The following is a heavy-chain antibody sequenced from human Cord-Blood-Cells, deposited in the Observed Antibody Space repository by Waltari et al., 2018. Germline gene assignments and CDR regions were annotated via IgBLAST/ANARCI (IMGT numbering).Heavy chain of an antibody. Sequence: EWLALIYWDDDKRYIPSLKSRLTITKDTSKNQVVLTMTNMDPVDTATYYCAHALLDLGELSLEYYFDYWGQGTLVTVSS. CDR2: IYWDDDK. V-gene: IGHV2-5*02. J-gene: IGHJ4*02. CDR3: AHALLDLGELSLEYYFDY. D-gene: IGHD3-16*02.